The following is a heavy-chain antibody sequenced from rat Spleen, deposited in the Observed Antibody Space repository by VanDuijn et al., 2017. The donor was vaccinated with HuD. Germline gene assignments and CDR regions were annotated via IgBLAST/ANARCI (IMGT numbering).Heavy chain of an antibody. Sequence: EVQLVESGGGIVQPGRSMKLSCVASGFTFSDYGMAWVRQAPKTGLEWVAYISTDGDNTYYRDSVKGRFTISRDNAKSTLYLHMDSLRSEDTATYYCATGWVMGAWGQGASVTVSS. J-gene: IGHJ4*01. V-gene: IGHV5-25*01. CDR1: GFTFSDYG. D-gene: IGHD1-12*02. CDR3: ATGWVMGA. CDR2: ISTDGDNT.